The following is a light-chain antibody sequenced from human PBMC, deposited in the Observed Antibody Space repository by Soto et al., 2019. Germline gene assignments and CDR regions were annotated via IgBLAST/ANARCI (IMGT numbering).Light chain of an antibody. CDR2: DAS. V-gene: IGKV3D-20*02. Sequence: EIVMTQSPATLSLSPGERATLSCRASQSVSSSYLAWYQQKPGQAPRLLIYDASNRATGIPARFSGSGSGTDFTLTISSLEPEDFAVYYCQQRSNWLWTFGQGTKVDIK. CDR1: QSVSSSY. J-gene: IGKJ1*01. CDR3: QQRSNWLWT.